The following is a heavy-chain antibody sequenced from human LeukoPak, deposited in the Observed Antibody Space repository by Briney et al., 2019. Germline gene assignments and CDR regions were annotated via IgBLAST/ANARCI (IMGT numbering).Heavy chain of an antibody. CDR1: GFTFSSYA. D-gene: IGHD3-3*01. V-gene: IGHV3-23*01. Sequence: TGGSLTLSCAASGFTFSSYAMSWVRQTPGKGLEWVSAISGSGGSTYYADSVKGRFTISRDNSKNTLFLQMDSLRAEDTAPYYCAKSVAIYFYYGLDVWGQGTTVTVSS. CDR2: ISGSGGST. J-gene: IGHJ6*02. CDR3: AKSVAIYFYYGLDV.